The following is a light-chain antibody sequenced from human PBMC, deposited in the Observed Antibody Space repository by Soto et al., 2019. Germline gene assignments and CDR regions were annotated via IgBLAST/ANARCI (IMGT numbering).Light chain of an antibody. V-gene: IGKV1-16*01. J-gene: IGKJ1*01. CDR3: QQYHTYPWT. CDR2: AAS. CDR1: QDISNN. Sequence: IQMTHSPSSLSASVGDLFTITCRASQDISNNLGWFQQKPGKAPKRLIYAASSLRSGVPSRFSGSGSGTEFTLTISSLQTDDFATYYCQQYHTYPWTFGQGTRWIS.